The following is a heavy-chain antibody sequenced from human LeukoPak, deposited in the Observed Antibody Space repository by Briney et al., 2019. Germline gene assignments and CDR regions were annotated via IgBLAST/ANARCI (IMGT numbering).Heavy chain of an antibody. Sequence: ASVKVSCKTSGYTFTGSFVHWVRRAPGRDLEWMGRTNSNTGGTTYIQKFQGRVTMTRDTSISTAYMELTRLTSDDTAVYYCARDLIGCGSTGCFFDYWGQGTLVTVSS. D-gene: IGHD2-2*01. J-gene: IGHJ4*02. CDR3: ARDLIGCGSTGCFFDY. CDR2: TNSNTGGT. V-gene: IGHV1-2*06. CDR1: GYTFTGSF.